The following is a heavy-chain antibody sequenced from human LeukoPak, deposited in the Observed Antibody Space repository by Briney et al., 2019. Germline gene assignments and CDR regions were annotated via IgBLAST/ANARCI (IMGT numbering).Heavy chain of an antibody. V-gene: IGHV3-74*01. Sequence: GGTLRLSCAASGFTFSSYWMQWERQARGMVGVWVSRISPDGRDTNYADSVKGRFTISRDNGRNTVYLQMNSLRAEDTAVYYCARGWVPSDITLKWGQGTMVTVSS. CDR3: ARGWVPSDITLK. CDR2: ISPDGRDT. D-gene: IGHD3-22*01. CDR1: GFTFSSYW. J-gene: IGHJ3*01.